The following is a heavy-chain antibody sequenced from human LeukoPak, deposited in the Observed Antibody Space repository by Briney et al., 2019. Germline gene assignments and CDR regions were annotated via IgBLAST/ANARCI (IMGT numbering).Heavy chain of an antibody. Sequence: PGGSLRLSCAASGFTFSSYSMNWVRPAPGKGLEWVSSISSSSSYIYYADSVKGRFTISRDNAKNSLYLQMNSLRAEDTAVYYCARSEEFGELSIDYWGQGTLVTVSS. D-gene: IGHD3-10*01. J-gene: IGHJ4*02. V-gene: IGHV3-21*01. CDR3: ARSEEFGELSIDY. CDR1: GFTFSSYS. CDR2: ISSSSSYI.